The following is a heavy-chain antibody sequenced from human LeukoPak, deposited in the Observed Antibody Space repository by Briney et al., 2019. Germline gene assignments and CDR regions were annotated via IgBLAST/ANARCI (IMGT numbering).Heavy chain of an antibody. Sequence: SVKVSCKASGGTFSSYAISWVRQAPGQGLEWMGRIIPILGIANYAQKFQGRVTITADKSTSTAYMELSSLRSEDTAVYYCAIIGEDYGDYVGYFDYWGQGTLVTVSS. CDR2: IIPILGIA. CDR3: AIIGEDYGDYVGYFDY. V-gene: IGHV1-69*04. D-gene: IGHD4-17*01. CDR1: GGTFSSYA. J-gene: IGHJ4*02.